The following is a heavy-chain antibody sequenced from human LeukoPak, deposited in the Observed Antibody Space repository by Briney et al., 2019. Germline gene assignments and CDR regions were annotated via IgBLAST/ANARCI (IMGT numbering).Heavy chain of an antibody. V-gene: IGHV3-23*01. D-gene: IGHD4-23*01. J-gene: IGHJ6*02. Sequence: GGSLRLSCAASGFTFSTYAMSWVRQAPGKGLEWVSSISGSGDSTYYVNSVKGRFTISRDNSKNTVYLQMNSLRAEDTAVYYCAREVGNDYYYYGMDVWGQGTTVTVSS. CDR1: GFTFSTYA. CDR2: ISGSGDST. CDR3: AREVGNDYYYYGMDV.